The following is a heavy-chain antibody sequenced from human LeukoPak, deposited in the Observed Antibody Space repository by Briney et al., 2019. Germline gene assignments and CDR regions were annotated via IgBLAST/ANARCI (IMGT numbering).Heavy chain of an antibody. CDR3: ARDSRYYDGSGYYYVDYWYFDL. CDR1: GGSISSYY. D-gene: IGHD3-22*01. CDR2: IYTSGST. J-gene: IGHJ2*01. V-gene: IGHV4-4*07. Sequence: SETLSLTCTVSGGSISSYYWSWIRQPAGKGLEWIGRIYTSGSTNYNPSLKSRVTMSVDTSKNQFSLKLSSVTAADTAVYYCARDSRYYDGSGYYYVDYWYFDLWGRGTLVTVSS.